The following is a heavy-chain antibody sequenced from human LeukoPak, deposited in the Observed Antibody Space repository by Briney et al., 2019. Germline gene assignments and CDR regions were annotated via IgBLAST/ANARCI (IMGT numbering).Heavy chain of an antibody. Sequence: ALVKVSCKASGYTFTSYGITWVRQAPGQGLEWMGWIGTYNGNTEYAQKLQGRVTVTTDTSTATAYMELRSLRSDDTAVYYCARVMRRDAYNRPLDYWGQGTLVTVSS. V-gene: IGHV1-18*01. J-gene: IGHJ4*02. D-gene: IGHD5-24*01. CDR1: GYTFTSYG. CDR3: ARVMRRDAYNRPLDY. CDR2: IGTYNGNT.